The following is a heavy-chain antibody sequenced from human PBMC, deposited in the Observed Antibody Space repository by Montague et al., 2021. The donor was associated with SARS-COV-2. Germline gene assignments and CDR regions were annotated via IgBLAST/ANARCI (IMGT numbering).Heavy chain of an antibody. D-gene: IGHD5-24*01. CDR1: GGSISSYY. CDR3: ARVFPRWLQFDPYFDY. V-gene: IGHV4-34*01. Sequence: SETLSLTCTVSGGSISSYYWSWIRQPPGKGLEWIGEINHSGSTNYNPSLKSRVTISVDTSKNQFSLQLSSVTAADTAVYYCARVFPRWLQFDPYFDYWGQGTLVTVSS. J-gene: IGHJ4*02. CDR2: INHSGST.